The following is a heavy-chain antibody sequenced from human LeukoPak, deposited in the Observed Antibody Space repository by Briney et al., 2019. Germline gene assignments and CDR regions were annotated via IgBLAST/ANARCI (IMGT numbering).Heavy chain of an antibody. Sequence: SETLSLTRTVSGGCLSSYYWSWIRQPPAKELEWVGYIYYSGCTNYNPSLQSQVTISLDTSNNKFSLNLSSVTDRDKAVYYCARDGGTELWSTWYFDLWGRGTMVTVST. CDR1: GGCLSSYY. D-gene: IGHD5-18*01. CDR2: IYYSGCT. CDR3: ARDGGTELWSTWYFDL. V-gene: IGHV4-59*01. J-gene: IGHJ2*01.